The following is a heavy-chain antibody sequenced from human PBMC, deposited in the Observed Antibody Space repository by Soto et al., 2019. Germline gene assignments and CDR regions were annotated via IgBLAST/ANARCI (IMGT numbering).Heavy chain of an antibody. CDR1: GGSFSTYY. D-gene: IGHD4-4*01. V-gene: IGHV4-34*01. CDR3: ARVRTTSRDWFDP. CDR2: INHSGSN. J-gene: IGHJ5*02. Sequence: SETLSLTCVVSGGSFSTYYYNWIRQSPGKGLEWIGEINHSGSNNYSPSLKSRVTMSVDRSKNQFSLKLSSVTAADTAVYYCARVRTTSRDWFDPWGQGTLVTVSS.